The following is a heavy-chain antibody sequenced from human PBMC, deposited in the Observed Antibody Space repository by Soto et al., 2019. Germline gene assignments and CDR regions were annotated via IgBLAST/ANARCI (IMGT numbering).Heavy chain of an antibody. CDR1: GFTFSSYA. J-gene: IGHJ4*02. D-gene: IGHD3-22*01. V-gene: IGHV3-23*01. CDR3: AKDRLRSGYYSYFDY. CDR2: ISGSGGST. Sequence: GGSLRLSCAASGFTFSSYAMSWVRQAPGKGLEWVSAISGSGGSTYYADSVKGRFTISRDNSKNTLYLQMNSLRAEDTAVYYCAKDRLRSGYYSYFDYWGQGTLVTVSS.